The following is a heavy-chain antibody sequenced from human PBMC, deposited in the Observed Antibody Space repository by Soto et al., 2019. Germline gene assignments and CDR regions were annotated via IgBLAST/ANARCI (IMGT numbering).Heavy chain of an antibody. J-gene: IGHJ5*02. V-gene: IGHV1-69*06. Sequence: QVQLVQSGADVKTPGSSVKVSCKASGGTFNSFSIDWVRQAPGQGLEWMGGIIPMYGRPNYAQRFQGRVTFSADKSQNTVYMEVNSLTYEDTAVYYCTRRGRQSANWFDPWGQGTLVTVSS. CDR3: TRRGRQSANWFDP. CDR1: GGTFNSFS. CDR2: IIPMYGRP.